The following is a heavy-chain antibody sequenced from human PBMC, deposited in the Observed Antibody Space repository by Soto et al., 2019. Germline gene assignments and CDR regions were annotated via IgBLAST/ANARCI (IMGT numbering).Heavy chain of an antibody. CDR3: ARLGTLWFGELLSNY. V-gene: IGHV4-39*01. Sequence: SETLSLTCTVSGGSISSSSYYWGWIRQPPGKGLEWIGSIYYSGSTYYNPSLTSRVTISVDTSKNQFSLRLSSVTAADTAVYYCARLGTLWFGELLSNYWGQGTLVTVSS. J-gene: IGHJ4*02. CDR2: IYYSGST. CDR1: GGSISSSSYY. D-gene: IGHD3-10*01.